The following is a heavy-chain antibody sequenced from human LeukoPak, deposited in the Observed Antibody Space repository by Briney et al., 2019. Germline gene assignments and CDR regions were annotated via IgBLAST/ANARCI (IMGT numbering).Heavy chain of an antibody. J-gene: IGHJ4*02. CDR2: INPDSGFS. CDR1: GYKFTDDY. Sequence: ASVKVSCKASGYKFTDDYMHWVRQAPGQGLEFMGWINPDSGFSNYAQKFKGRVTMTRDTSISTAYLEVRSLTSDDTAVYYCAPTAEAYTSWWKVWGQGTLVTVSS. CDR3: APTAEAYTSWWKV. D-gene: IGHD3-16*01. V-gene: IGHV1-2*02.